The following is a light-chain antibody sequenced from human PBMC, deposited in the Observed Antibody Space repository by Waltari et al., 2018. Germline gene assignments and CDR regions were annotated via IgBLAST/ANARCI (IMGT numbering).Light chain of an antibody. V-gene: IGLV2-14*03. J-gene: IGLJ2*01. Sequence: QSALTQPASVSGSPGQSITISCTAPSTAVGGYNFFSWSQHHPGKGPKLLFFDVSNRPSGVSNRFSGSKSGNTASLTISGLQPEDEADYFCSSYTTTSVIFGGGTKLTVL. CDR2: DVS. CDR1: STAVGGYNF. CDR3: SSYTTTSVI.